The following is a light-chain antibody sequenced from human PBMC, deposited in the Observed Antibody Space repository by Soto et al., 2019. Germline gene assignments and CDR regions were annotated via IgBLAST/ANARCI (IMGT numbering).Light chain of an antibody. J-gene: IGLJ1*01. V-gene: IGLV1-44*01. Sequence: QSVLTQPPSASGTPGQRVTISCSGTSSNIGSNIVKWYQHLPATAPKLLIYNNAERPSGVPDRFSGSKSGTSATLGITGFQTGDEADYYCGSWDSSLSAYVFGTGTKVTVL. CDR2: NNA. CDR3: GSWDSSLSAYV. CDR1: SSNIGSNI.